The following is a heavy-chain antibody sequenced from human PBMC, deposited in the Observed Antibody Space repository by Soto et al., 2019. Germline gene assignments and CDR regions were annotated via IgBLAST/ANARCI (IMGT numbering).Heavy chain of an antibody. J-gene: IGHJ4*02. V-gene: IGHV4-59*01. D-gene: IGHD3-9*01. CDR1: GGSMSSYY. CDR2: IYYSGGT. Sequence: QVQLQESGPGLVKPSETLSLSCTVSGGSMSSYYWTWIRQSPGKGLEWIGYIYYSGGTEYNPSLKSRVTISIATYKNRLSLRLNSVTAADTAVYYCARARLGPRDFDYWGQGTLVTVSS. CDR3: ARARLGPRDFDY.